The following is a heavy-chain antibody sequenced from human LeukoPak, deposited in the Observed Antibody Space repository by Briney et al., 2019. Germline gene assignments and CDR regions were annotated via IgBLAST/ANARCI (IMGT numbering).Heavy chain of an antibody. D-gene: IGHD4-17*01. J-gene: IGHJ4*02. Sequence: GGSLRLSCTAFEFTFSSYEMNWVRQAPGKGLEWISYISSIGTTVHYAESVKGRFTISRDNAKNSLYLQTNSLSAEDTAVYYCARVPTTVTYTDFWGQGTLVSVSS. V-gene: IGHV3-48*03. CDR2: ISSIGTTV. CDR1: EFTFSSYE. CDR3: ARVPTTVTYTDF.